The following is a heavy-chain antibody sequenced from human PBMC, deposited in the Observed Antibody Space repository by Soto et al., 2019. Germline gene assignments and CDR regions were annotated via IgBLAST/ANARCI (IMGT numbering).Heavy chain of an antibody. Sequence: QVQLVESGGGLVKPGGSLRLSCAASGFTFSDYYMSWIRQAPGKGLEWVSYISSSSSYTNYADSVKGRFTISRDNAKNSLYLQMNSLRAEDTAVYYCARVGSVTTADFDYWGQGTLVTVSS. CDR3: ARVGSVTTADFDY. CDR2: ISSSSSYT. CDR1: GFTFSDYY. J-gene: IGHJ4*02. V-gene: IGHV3-11*06. D-gene: IGHD4-17*01.